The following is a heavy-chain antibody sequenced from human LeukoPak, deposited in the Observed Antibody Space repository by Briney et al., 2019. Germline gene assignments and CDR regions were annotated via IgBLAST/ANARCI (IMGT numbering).Heavy chain of an antibody. CDR2: ISGSGGST. D-gene: IGHD6-13*01. Sequence: GGSLRLSGAASGFTFSSYAMSWVRQAPGKGLEWVSAISGSGGSTYYADSVKGRFTISRDNSKNTLYLQMNSLRAEDTAVYYCAKTNSSSWYTDYWGQGTLVTVSS. CDR1: GFTFSSYA. J-gene: IGHJ4*02. CDR3: AKTNSSSWYTDY. V-gene: IGHV3-23*01.